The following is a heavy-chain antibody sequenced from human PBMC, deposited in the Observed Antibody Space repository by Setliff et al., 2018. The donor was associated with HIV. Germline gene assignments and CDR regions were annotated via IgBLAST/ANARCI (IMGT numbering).Heavy chain of an antibody. CDR2: INHSGST. J-gene: IGHJ4*02. CDR1: GGSFSGYY. V-gene: IGHV4-34*01. Sequence: PSETLSLTCAVYGGSFSGYYWSWIRQPPGKGLEWIGEINHSGSTNYNPSLKSRVTISVDTSKNQFSLKLSSVTAADTAVYYCARGPVYGDYEGYFDYWGQGTLVTVSS. CDR3: ARGPVYGDYEGYFDY. D-gene: IGHD4-17*01.